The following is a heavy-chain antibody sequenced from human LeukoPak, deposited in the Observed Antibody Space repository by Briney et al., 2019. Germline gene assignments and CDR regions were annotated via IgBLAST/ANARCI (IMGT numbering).Heavy chain of an antibody. Sequence: SVKVSCKASGGTFSSYAISWVRQAPGQGLEWMGGIIPIFGTANYAQKFQGRVTITADKSTSTAYMELSSPRSEDTAVYYCASSRVRFFDRIAVAVGFDYWGQRTLVTVSS. CDR1: GGTFSSYA. D-gene: IGHD6-19*01. CDR3: ASSRVRFFDRIAVAVGFDY. V-gene: IGHV1-69*06. CDR2: IIPIFGTA. J-gene: IGHJ4*02.